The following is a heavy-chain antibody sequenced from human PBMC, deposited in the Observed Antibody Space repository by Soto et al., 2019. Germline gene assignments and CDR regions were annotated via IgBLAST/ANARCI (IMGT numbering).Heavy chain of an antibody. Sequence: QITLKESGPTLVKPTQTLTLTCTFSGFSLNSTAVGVNWIRQPPGKALEWLALIYWDDDNHYSPSLRSRLTITKDTSKNQVVLTRTNMDPVDTATYYCAHGSGWLSDYWGQGTLVTVSS. J-gene: IGHJ4*02. CDR2: IYWDDDN. D-gene: IGHD6-19*01. V-gene: IGHV2-5*02. CDR1: GFSLNSTAVG. CDR3: AHGSGWLSDY.